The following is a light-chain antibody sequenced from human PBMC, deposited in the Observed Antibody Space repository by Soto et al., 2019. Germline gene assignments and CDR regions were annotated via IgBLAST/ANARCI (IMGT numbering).Light chain of an antibody. J-gene: IGLJ2*01. CDR3: CSYAGSSTHVV. V-gene: IGLV2-23*01. CDR2: EGS. Sequence: QSALTQPASVSGSPGQSITISCTGTSSDVGSYNLVSWYRQHPGKAPKLMIYEGSKRPSGVSNRFSGSKSGNTASLTISGLQAEDEADYYCCSYAGSSTHVVFGGGTKVTVL. CDR1: SSDVGSYNL.